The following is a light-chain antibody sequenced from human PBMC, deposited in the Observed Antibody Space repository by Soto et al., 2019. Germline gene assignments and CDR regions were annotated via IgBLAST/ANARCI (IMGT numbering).Light chain of an antibody. CDR3: QEYNSAQFT. CDR2: GAS. Sequence: DIQMTQSPSSLSASVGDRVTITCRASQDISNFLVWFQQKPGKVPNLLIYGASTLQSGVPSRFSGSGSGTDFTLTISNPPPEDVDTYFCQEYNSAQFTFVAGIKVDI. CDR1: QDISNF. J-gene: IGKJ3*01. V-gene: IGKV1-27*01.